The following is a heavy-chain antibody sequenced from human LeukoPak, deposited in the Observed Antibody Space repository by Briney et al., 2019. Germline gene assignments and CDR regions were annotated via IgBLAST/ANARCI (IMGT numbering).Heavy chain of an antibody. CDR3: AKDADQHSSVNIFDY. CDR2: ISYDGSNK. J-gene: IGHJ4*02. V-gene: IGHV3-30*18. CDR1: GFTFSSYG. Sequence: GGSLRLSCATSGFTFSSYGMHWVRQAPGKGLEWVAVISYDGSNKYYADSVKGRFTISRDNSKNTLYLQMNSLRAEDTAVYYCAKDADQHSSVNIFDYWGQGTLVTVSS. D-gene: IGHD6-19*01.